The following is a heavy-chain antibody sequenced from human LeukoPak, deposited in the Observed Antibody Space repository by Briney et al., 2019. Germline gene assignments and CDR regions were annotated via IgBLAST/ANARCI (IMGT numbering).Heavy chain of an antibody. CDR2: INAGNGNT. CDR1: GYTFTSYA. J-gene: IGHJ3*02. D-gene: IGHD6-13*01. V-gene: IGHV1-3*01. CDR3: ARGRARPGIAAAGTAGSSDAFDI. Sequence: ASVKVSCKASGYTFTSYAMHWVRQAPGQRLEWMGWINAGNGNTKYSQKFQGRVTITRDTSASTAYMELSSLRSEDTAVYYCARGRARPGIAAAGTAGSSDAFDIWGQGTMVTVSS.